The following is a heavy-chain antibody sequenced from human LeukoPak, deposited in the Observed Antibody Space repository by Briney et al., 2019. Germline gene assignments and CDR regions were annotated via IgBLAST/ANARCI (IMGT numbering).Heavy chain of an antibody. D-gene: IGHD3-22*01. CDR2: IKTDGSEK. CDR3: ATYSSLNRREFQF. V-gene: IGHV3-7*01. CDR1: GFTFSNYW. Sequence: GGSLRLSCEGSGFTFSNYWMGWVRQAPGKGLQWVANIKTDGSEKYYVVSVKGRFTISRDDAKNSLYLQMNSLRAEDTAVYYCATYSSLNRREFQFWGQGTLLTVSS. J-gene: IGHJ1*01.